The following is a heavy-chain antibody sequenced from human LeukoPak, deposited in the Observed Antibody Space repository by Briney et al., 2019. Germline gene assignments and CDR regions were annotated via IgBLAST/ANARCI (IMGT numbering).Heavy chain of an antibody. CDR3: ARSMVRGLIPYYYYMDV. CDR2: INHSGST. D-gene: IGHD3-10*01. CDR1: GGSFSGYY. V-gene: IGHV4-34*01. Sequence: SETLSLTCAVYGGSFSGYYWSWIRQPPGKGPEWIGEINHSGSTNYNPSLKSRVTISVDTSKNQFSLKLSSVTAADTAVYYCARSMVRGLIPYYYYMDVWGKGTTVTVSS. J-gene: IGHJ6*03.